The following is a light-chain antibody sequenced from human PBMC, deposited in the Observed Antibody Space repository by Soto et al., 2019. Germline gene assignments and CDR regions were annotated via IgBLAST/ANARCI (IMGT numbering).Light chain of an antibody. CDR1: SSDVVGYNY. CDR2: EVS. Sequence: QSALTQPASVSGSPGQSITISCTGTSSDVVGYNYVSWYQQHPGKAPKLMIYEVSNRPSGVSNRFSGSKSGNTASLTISGLRAEDEADYYCSSYTSSSTLVVFGGGTKLTVL. CDR3: SSYTSSSTLVV. J-gene: IGLJ2*01. V-gene: IGLV2-14*01.